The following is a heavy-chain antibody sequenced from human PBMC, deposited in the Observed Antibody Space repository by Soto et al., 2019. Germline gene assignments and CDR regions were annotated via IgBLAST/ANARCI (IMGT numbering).Heavy chain of an antibody. CDR3: AKAYYYGSGSYRPSAFDI. CDR2: ISGIGGST. CDR1: VFTFSSYA. J-gene: IGHJ3*02. V-gene: IGHV3-23*01. D-gene: IGHD3-10*01. Sequence: GGSLRLSCAASVFTFSSYAMSWVRQAPGKGLEWVSVISGIGGSTYYADSVKGRFTISRDNSKNTLYLQMNSLRAEDTAVYYCAKAYYYGSGSYRPSAFDIWGQGTMVTVSS.